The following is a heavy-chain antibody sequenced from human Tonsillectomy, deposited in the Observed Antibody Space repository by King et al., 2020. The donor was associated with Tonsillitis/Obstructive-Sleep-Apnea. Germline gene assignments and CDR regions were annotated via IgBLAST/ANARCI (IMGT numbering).Heavy chain of an antibody. Sequence: QLVQSGGGLIQPGGSLRLTCTTSGFTVAGNSMTWVRQAPGKGLEWVSINHSGGDTNYADSVKGRFTVPRDNSRNMVFLQINSLRVDDTAVYYCATVGKVTMVRGGINRVEYFHHWGQGTLISVSS. CDR3: ATVGKVTMVRGGINRVEYFHH. V-gene: IGHV3-53*01. J-gene: IGHJ1*01. CDR2: NHSGGDT. D-gene: IGHD3-10*01. CDR1: GFTVAGNS.